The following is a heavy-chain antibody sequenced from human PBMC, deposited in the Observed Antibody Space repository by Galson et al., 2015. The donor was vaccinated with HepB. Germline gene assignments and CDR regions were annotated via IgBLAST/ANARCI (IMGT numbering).Heavy chain of an antibody. Sequence: SLRLSCAASGFTFSSYAMHWVRQAPGKGLEWVAVISYDGSNKYYADSVKGRFTISRDNSKNTLYLQMNSLRAEDTAVYYCARVTAASYYYYGMDVWGQGTTVTVSS. V-gene: IGHV3-30*04. D-gene: IGHD6-13*01. CDR1: GFTFSSYA. CDR2: ISYDGSNK. J-gene: IGHJ6*02. CDR3: ARVTAASYYYYGMDV.